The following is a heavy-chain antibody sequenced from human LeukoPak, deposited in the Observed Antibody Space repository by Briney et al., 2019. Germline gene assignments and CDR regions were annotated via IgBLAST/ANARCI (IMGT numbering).Heavy chain of an antibody. J-gene: IGHJ4*02. V-gene: IGHV3-23*01. CDR2: ISGSGGST. CDR3: AKDYYDSSGYSYYFDY. CDR1: GFTFSSYA. D-gene: IGHD3-22*01. Sequence: GGSLRLSCAASGFTFSSYAMSWVRQAPGKGLEWVSAISGSGGSTYYADSVKGRFTISRDNSKNTLCLQMNSLRAEDTAVYYCAKDYYDSSGYSYYFDYWGQGTLVTVSS.